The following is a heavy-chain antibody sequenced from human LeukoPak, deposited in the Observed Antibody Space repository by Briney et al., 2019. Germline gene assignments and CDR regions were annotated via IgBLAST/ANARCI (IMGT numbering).Heavy chain of an antibody. J-gene: IGHJ4*02. Sequence: GGSLRLSCAASGFTFDSYTMSWVRQAPGKGLEWVSSISTDSTYIYYADSVTGRFTISRDNAKNSLYLQMNSLRAEDTAVYYCARRRRFSDSTGYCPDFDYWGQGTLVTVSS. CDR1: GFTFDSYT. CDR2: ISTDSTYI. V-gene: IGHV3-21*01. D-gene: IGHD3-22*01. CDR3: ARRRRFSDSTGYCPDFDY.